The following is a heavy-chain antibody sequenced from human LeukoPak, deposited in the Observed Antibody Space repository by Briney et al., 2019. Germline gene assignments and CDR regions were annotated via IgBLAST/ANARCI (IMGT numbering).Heavy chain of an antibody. CDR2: ISAYNGNT. V-gene: IGHV1-18*01. CDR1: GYTFTSYG. CDR3: AAHHTLNPAFNY. J-gene: IGHJ4*02. D-gene: IGHD1-14*01. Sequence: GASVKVSCKASGYTFTSYGISWVRQAPGQGLEWMGWISAYNGNTNYAQKLQGRVTMATDTSTSTAYMELRSLRSDDTAVYYCAAHHTLNPAFNYWGQGTLVTVSS.